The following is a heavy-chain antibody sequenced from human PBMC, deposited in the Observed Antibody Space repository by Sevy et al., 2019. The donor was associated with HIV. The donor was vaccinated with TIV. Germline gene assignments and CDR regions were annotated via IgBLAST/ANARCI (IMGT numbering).Heavy chain of an antibody. CDR3: ATLDFWSDYPLYGMDV. V-gene: IGHV1-24*01. CDR2: FDPEDGET. CDR1: GYTLSKLS. D-gene: IGHD3-3*01. Sequence: ASVKVSCKVSGYTLSKLSMHWVRQAPGKGPEWMGGFDPEDGETIYARKFQGRVTMTEDTSTDTAYMELSSLRSEDTAVYYCATLDFWSDYPLYGMDVWGQGTTVTVSS. J-gene: IGHJ6*02.